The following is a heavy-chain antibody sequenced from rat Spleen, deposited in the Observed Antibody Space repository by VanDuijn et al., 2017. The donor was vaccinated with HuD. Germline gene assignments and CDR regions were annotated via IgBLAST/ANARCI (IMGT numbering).Heavy chain of an antibody. CDR3: ARHEPNWFAY. J-gene: IGHJ2*01. CDR1: GFTFSNYG. V-gene: IGHV5-29*01. D-gene: IGHD3-6*01. CDR2: ISYYGTTA. Sequence: EVQLVESGGGLVQPGRSLKLSCAASGFTFSNYGMAWVRQAPTKGLEWVATISYYGTTAHYRDSVKGRFTISRDIAKSTLYLQMDSLRSEDTATYYCARHEPNWFAYWGQGVMVTVSS.